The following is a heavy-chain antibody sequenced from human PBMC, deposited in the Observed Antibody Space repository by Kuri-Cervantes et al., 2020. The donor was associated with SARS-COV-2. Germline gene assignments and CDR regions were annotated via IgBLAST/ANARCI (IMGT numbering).Heavy chain of an antibody. J-gene: IGHJ4*02. CDR1: GFTFSYFG. CDR2: ISYDGSYK. CDR3: AKGGATYYYDSSGYYPANN. D-gene: IGHD3-22*01. V-gene: IGHV3-30*18. Sequence: GESLKISCAASGFTFSYFGMHWVRQAPGKGPEWVTIISYDGSYKYYADSVKGRFTISRDNSKNTLYLQMNSLRAEDTAVYYCAKGGATYYYDSSGYYPANNWGQGTLVTVSS.